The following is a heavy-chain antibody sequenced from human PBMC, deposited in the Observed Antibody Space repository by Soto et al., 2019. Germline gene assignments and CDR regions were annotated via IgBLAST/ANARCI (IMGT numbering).Heavy chain of an antibody. CDR3: ARASMQSRGYSYGHGGMDV. CDR1: GYSFTRYW. V-gene: IGHV5-10-1*01. CDR2: IDPSDSYT. Sequence: GESLKISYTGSGYSFTRYWSSWVRQMPGKGLEWMGRIDPSDSYTNYSPSFQGHVTISADKSISTAYLQWSSLKASDTAMYYCARASMQSRGYSYGHGGMDVWGQGTTVTVSS. D-gene: IGHD5-18*01. J-gene: IGHJ6*02.